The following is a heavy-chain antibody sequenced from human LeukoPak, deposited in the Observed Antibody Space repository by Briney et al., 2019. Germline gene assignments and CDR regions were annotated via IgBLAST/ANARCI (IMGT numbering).Heavy chain of an antibody. CDR2: ISGSGSTI. V-gene: IGHV3-48*01. Sequence: WGSLRLSCAASGFTFSSYNMNWVRQAPGQGLEWVSYISGSGSTIYYADSVKGRFTISRDNAKNSLYLQMNSLRAEDTAVYYCARDRAVTGTGGFFDYWGQGTLVTVSS. CDR3: ARDRAVTGTGGFFDY. J-gene: IGHJ4*02. D-gene: IGHD6-19*01. CDR1: GFTFSSYN.